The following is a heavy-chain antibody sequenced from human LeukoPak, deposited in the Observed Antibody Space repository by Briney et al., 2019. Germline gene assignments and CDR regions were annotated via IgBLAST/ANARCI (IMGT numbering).Heavy chain of an antibody. J-gene: IGHJ4*02. V-gene: IGHV1-2*02. D-gene: IGHD1-1*01. CDR1: GYTFTDHF. CDR3: ARDYSLNDFDY. CDR2: INPYNGYT. Sequence: ASVKVSCKSSGYTFTDHFIHWVRQAPGQGLEWVGEINPYNGYTKYAWRLQGRVTMTRDTSISTAFMEVSRLTSDDTAVYYCARDYSLNDFDYWGQGTLVTVAS.